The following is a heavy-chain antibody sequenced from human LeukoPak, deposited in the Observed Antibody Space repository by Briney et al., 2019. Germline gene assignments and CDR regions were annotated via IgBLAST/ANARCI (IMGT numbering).Heavy chain of an antibody. CDR2: ISGSGGST. V-gene: IGHV3-23*01. D-gene: IGHD3-16*01. J-gene: IGHJ4*02. CDR1: GFTFSSYA. CDR3: ARGKSYYDYVWGSLDY. Sequence: GGSLRLSCAASGFTFSSYAMSWVRQAPGKGLEWVSAISGSGGSTYYADSVKGRFTISRDNSKNTLYLQMNSLRAEDTAVYYCARGKSYYDYVWGSLDYWGQGTLVTVSS.